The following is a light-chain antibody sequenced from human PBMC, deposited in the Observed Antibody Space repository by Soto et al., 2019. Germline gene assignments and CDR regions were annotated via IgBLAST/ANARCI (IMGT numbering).Light chain of an antibody. CDR3: QQYNNWPLT. CDR1: QSVSSSY. J-gene: IGKJ4*01. Sequence: EIVLTQSPVTLSLSPGQRATLSCRASQSVSSSYLAWYQQKPGQPPRLLIYGASTRATGSPARVSVSGAGTEVTLTISSLQSEDFAVYYCQQYNNWPLTFGGGTKVDIK. V-gene: IGKV3-15*01. CDR2: GAS.